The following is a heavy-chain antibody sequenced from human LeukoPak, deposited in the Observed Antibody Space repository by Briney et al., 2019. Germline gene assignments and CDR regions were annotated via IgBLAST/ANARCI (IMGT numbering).Heavy chain of an antibody. CDR3: ARASAATFDY. J-gene: IGHJ4*02. CDR2: IYYSGST. V-gene: IGHV4-59*01. Sequence: PSETLSLTCTVSGGSISSYYWSWIRQPPGKGLEWIGYIYYSGSTNYNPSLKSRVTISVDTSKNQFSLKLSSVTAADPAVYYCARASAATFDYWGQGTLVTVSS. D-gene: IGHD2-15*01. CDR1: GGSISSYY.